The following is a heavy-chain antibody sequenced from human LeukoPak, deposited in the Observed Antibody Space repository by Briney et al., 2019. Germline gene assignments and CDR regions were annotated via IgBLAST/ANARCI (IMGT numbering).Heavy chain of an antibody. CDR3: AREGSSGWSDY. Sequence: SETLSLTCTVSGGSISSYYWSWIRQPPGKGLEWIGYIYYSGSTNYNPSLKSRVTISVDTSKNQFSLKLSSVTAADTAVYYCAREGSSGWSDYWGQGALVTVSS. CDR1: GGSISSYY. D-gene: IGHD6-19*01. CDR2: IYYSGST. V-gene: IGHV4-59*01. J-gene: IGHJ4*02.